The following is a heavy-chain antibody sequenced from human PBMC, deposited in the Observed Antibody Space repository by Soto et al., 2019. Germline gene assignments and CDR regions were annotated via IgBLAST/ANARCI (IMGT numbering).Heavy chain of an antibody. CDR3: ARHRPYSGSYYFDY. V-gene: IGHV4-59*08. D-gene: IGHD1-26*01. CDR1: GVSISSYY. J-gene: IGHJ4*02. CDR2: IYYSGST. Sequence: PSETLSLTCTVSGVSISSYYWSWIRQPPGKGLEWIGYIYYSGSTNYNPSLKSRITISVDTSKNQFSLKLSSVTAADTAVYYCARHRPYSGSYYFDYWGQGTLVTVSS.